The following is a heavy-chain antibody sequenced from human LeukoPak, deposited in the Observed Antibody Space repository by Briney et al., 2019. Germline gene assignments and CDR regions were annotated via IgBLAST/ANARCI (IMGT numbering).Heavy chain of an antibody. J-gene: IGHJ4*02. CDR3: AREALSYGNFDY. CDR2: IKEDGSEM. V-gene: IGHV3-7*01. CDR1: GFTFSSHW. Sequence: GSLRLSCAASGFTFSSHWMSWVRQAPGKGLEWVANIKEDGSEMYYVDSVKGRLTISRDNAKNSLYLQMNSLRAEDTAVYYCAREALSYGNFDYWGQGTLVTVSS. D-gene: IGHD5-18*01.